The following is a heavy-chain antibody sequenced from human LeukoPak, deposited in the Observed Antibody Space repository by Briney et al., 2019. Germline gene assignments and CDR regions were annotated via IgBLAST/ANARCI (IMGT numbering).Heavy chain of an antibody. D-gene: IGHD6-13*01. CDR3: ARRGSSWAMYNWFDP. CDR1: GGSFSGYY. Sequence: PSETLSLTCAVYGGSFSGYYWSWIRQPPGKGLEWIGEINHSGSTNYNPSLKSRVTISVDTSKNQFSLKLSSVTAADTAVYYCARRGSSWAMYNWFDPWGQGTLVTVSS. J-gene: IGHJ5*02. CDR2: INHSGST. V-gene: IGHV4-34*01.